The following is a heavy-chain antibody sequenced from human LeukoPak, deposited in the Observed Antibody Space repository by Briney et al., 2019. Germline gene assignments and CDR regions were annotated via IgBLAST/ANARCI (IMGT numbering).Heavy chain of an antibody. V-gene: IGHV3-7*01. CDR3: ARRSSWYRNAFDI. CDR2: IKQDGSEK. Sequence: ETLSLTCAVYGGSFSGYYWSWVRQAPGKGLEWVANIKQDGSEKYYVDSVKGRFTISRDNAKNSLYLQMNSLRAEDTAVYYCARRSSWYRNAFDIWGQGTMVTVSS. D-gene: IGHD6-13*01. CDR1: GGSFSGYY. J-gene: IGHJ3*02.